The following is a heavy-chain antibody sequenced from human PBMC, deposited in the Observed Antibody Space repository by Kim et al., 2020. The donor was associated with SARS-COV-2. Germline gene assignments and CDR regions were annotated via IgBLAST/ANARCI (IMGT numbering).Heavy chain of an antibody. CDR2: IYDSGSI. D-gene: IGHD3-22*01. CDR1: GGSISSSSYY. J-gene: IGHJ4*02. CDR3: ARVGGYDSSGYYDY. V-gene: IGHV4-39*07. Sequence: SETLSLTCTVSGGSISSSSYYWGWIRQPPGKGLEWIGSIYDSGSIYYNPSLKSRVTISVDTSKNQFSLKLSSVTAADTAVYYCARVGGYDSSGYYDYWGQGTLVTVSS.